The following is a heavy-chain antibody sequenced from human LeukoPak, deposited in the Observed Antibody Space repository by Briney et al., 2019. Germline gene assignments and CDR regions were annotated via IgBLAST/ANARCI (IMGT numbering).Heavy chain of an antibody. V-gene: IGHV3-74*01. CDR1: GFTLSSYN. CDR2: INSDGSST. CDR3: ASYSSRPLNWGGMDV. Sequence: GGSLRLSCTASGFTLSSYNMKWVRQAPGKGLVWVSRINSDGSSTSYADSVKGRFTISRDNAKNTLYLQMNSLRAEDTAVYYCASYSSRPLNWGGMDVWGQGTTVTVSS. J-gene: IGHJ6*02. D-gene: IGHD6-13*01.